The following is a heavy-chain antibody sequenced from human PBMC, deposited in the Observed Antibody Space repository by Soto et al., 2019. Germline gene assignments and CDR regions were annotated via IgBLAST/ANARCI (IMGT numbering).Heavy chain of an antibody. CDR1: GCRFTRHW. J-gene: IGHJ5*02. CDR2: IYPADSDA. Sequence: PGESLKISCKADGCRFTRHWIGWVRQVPGRGLEWVAVIYPADSDARYSPSFRGRGTISVDISINTVYLQWRCLKASDAAIYFCARQDTVTAPGPGVSLDPWRPGT. CDR3: ARQDTVTAPGPGVSLDP. D-gene: IGHD2-15*01. V-gene: IGHV5-51*01.